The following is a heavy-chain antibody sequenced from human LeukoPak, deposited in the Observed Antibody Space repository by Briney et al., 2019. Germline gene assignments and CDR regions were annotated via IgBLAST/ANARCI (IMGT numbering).Heavy chain of an antibody. J-gene: IGHJ3*02. V-gene: IGHV3-43*01. Sequence: PGGSLRLSCAASGFTFDDYTMHWVRQAPGKGLEWVSLISWDGGSTYYADSVKGRFTISRDNSKNSLYLQMNSLRTEDTALYYCAKDSGSGSSYDAFDIWGQGTMVTVSS. D-gene: IGHD1-26*01. CDR3: AKDSGSGSSYDAFDI. CDR1: GFTFDDYT. CDR2: ISWDGGST.